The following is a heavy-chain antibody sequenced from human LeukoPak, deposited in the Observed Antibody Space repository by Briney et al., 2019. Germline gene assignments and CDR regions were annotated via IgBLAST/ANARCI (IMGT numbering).Heavy chain of an antibody. Sequence: SETLSLTCTVSSGSISSYYWSWIRQPPGKGLEWIGYIYYSGSTNYNPSLKSRVTISVDTSKNQFSLKLSSVTAADTAVYYCARLSGWTAYYMDVWGKGTTVTVSS. J-gene: IGHJ6*03. CDR3: ARLSGWTAYYMDV. CDR2: IYYSGST. CDR1: SGSISSYY. D-gene: IGHD3-22*01. V-gene: IGHV4-59*08.